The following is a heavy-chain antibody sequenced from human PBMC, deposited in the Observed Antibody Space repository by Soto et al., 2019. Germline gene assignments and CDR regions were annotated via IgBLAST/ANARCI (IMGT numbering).Heavy chain of an antibody. CDR3: ARGAAGIAYF. V-gene: IGHV3-48*01. CDR2: ISIRSTNL. J-gene: IGHJ4*02. CDR1: GFTFSSYG. D-gene: IGHD6-13*01. Sequence: EVQLVESGGGLVQPGGSLGLSCAASGFTFSSYGMNWVRQTPGKGLEWVSYISIRSTNLHYADSVKGRFTISRDNAKNSLYLQMNSLGAEDTAVYYCARGAAGIAYFWGQGIPVTVSS.